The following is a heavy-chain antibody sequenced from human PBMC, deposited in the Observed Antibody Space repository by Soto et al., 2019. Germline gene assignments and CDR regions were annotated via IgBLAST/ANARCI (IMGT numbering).Heavy chain of an antibody. CDR3: AKKVNSGSGSQYFDY. CDR1: GFTFSSYS. J-gene: IGHJ4*02. Sequence: GGSLGLPCAASGFTFSSYSMTWARQAPGKGLEWVSGFRGSGDDGTTYYADSVKGRFTSSRDNSKNMLFLQMNSLRAEDTAIYYCAKKVNSGSGSQYFDYWGQGTLVTVSS. D-gene: IGHD3-10*01. CDR2: FRGSGDDGTT. V-gene: IGHV3-23*01.